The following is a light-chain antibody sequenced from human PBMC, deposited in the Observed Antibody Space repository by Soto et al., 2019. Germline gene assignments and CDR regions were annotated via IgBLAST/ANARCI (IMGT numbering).Light chain of an antibody. CDR1: QHISTY. Sequence: DIQMTQSPSTLSAFVGDRVAITCRASQHISTYLAWYQQKPGKAPKLLIYDASNLQSGVPSRFSGSGSGTDFTLTISSLQPEDFATYYCQQSYSTLTFGGGTKVDIK. CDR3: QQSYSTLT. CDR2: DAS. V-gene: IGKV1-39*01. J-gene: IGKJ4*01.